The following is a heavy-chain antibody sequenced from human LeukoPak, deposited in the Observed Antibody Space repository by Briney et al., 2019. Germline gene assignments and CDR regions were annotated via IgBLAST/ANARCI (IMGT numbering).Heavy chain of an antibody. Sequence: PSETLSLTCAVYGGSFSGYYWSWIRQPPGKGLEWIGEINHSGSTNYNPSLKSRVTMSVDTSYNQVSLKLSSVTAADTAVYYCARVTEVAVNLIDYWGQGTLVTVSS. CDR2: INHSGST. CDR3: ARVTEVAVNLIDY. V-gene: IGHV4-34*01. CDR1: GGSFSGYY. D-gene: IGHD4-11*01. J-gene: IGHJ4*02.